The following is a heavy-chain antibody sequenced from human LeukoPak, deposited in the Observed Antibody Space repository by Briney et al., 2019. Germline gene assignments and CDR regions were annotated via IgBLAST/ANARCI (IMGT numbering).Heavy chain of an antibody. CDR3: ARESGVALRGVTKYETLLLDY. V-gene: IGHV1-18*01. D-gene: IGHD3-10*01. J-gene: IGHJ4*02. Sequence: ASVKVSCKASGYTFTSYGISWVRQAPGQGLEWMGWISAYNGNTNYAQKLQGRVTMTTDTSTSTAYMELRSLRSDDTAVYYCARESGVALRGVTKYETLLLDYWGQGTLVTVSS. CDR1: GYTFTSYG. CDR2: ISAYNGNT.